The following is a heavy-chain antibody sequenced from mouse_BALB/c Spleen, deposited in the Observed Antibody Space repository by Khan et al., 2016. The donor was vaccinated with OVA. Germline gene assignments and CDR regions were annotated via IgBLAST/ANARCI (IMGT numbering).Heavy chain of an antibody. V-gene: IGHV1-63*02. D-gene: IGHD3-1*01. J-gene: IGHJ1*01. CDR1: GYTFTNYW. CDR3: TRWATWFFDV. CDR2: IYPGGGYI. Sequence: QVQLQQSGAELVRPGTSVKISCKASGYTFTNYWLGWVKQRPGHGLEWIGDIYPGGGYINYNEKIKGRAPLTAGTSSSTAYIQISGLTSEDSAVYFCTRWATWFFDVWGAGTTVTVSS.